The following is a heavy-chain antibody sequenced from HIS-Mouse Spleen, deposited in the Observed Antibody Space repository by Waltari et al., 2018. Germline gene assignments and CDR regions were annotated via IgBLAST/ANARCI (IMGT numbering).Heavy chain of an antibody. D-gene: IGHD6-13*01. Sequence: QLQLQESGPGLVKPSETLSPTCTVSGGSISSSSYYWGWIRQPPGKGLEWIGSIYCRGSTYYNPSLKSRVTISVDTSKNQFSLKLSSVTAADTAVYYCAREIPYSSSWYDWYFDLWGRGTLVTVSS. CDR2: IYCRGST. CDR3: AREIPYSSSWYDWYFDL. J-gene: IGHJ2*01. V-gene: IGHV4-39*07. CDR1: GGSISSSSYY.